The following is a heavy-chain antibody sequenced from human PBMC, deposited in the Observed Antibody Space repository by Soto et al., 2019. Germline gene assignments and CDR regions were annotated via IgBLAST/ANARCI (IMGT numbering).Heavy chain of an antibody. Sequence: GASVKVSCKASGYTFTSYGISWVRQAPGQGLEWMGWISAYNGNTNYAQKLQGRVTMTTDTSTSTAYMELRSLRSDDTAVYYCARDSASMIVVVTPEFDYWGQGTLVTVSS. CDR2: ISAYNGNT. V-gene: IGHV1-18*01. J-gene: IGHJ4*02. D-gene: IGHD3-22*01. CDR3: ARDSASMIVVVTPEFDY. CDR1: GYTFTSYG.